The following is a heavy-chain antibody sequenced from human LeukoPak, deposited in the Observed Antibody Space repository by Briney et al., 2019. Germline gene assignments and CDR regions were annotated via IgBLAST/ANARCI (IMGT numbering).Heavy chain of an antibody. V-gene: IGHV3-74*01. CDR2: IKNDGSSA. D-gene: IGHD4-17*01. Sequence: PGESLRLSCATTGFTFRNYWMSWLRQAPGKGLVWVARIKNDGSSASYAESVKGRFTISRDNSQNTLYLQMNSLRAEDTAVYYCTKDPNGDYVGAFDPWGQGTLVTVSS. CDR3: TKDPNGDYVGAFDP. CDR1: GFTFRNYW. J-gene: IGHJ5*02.